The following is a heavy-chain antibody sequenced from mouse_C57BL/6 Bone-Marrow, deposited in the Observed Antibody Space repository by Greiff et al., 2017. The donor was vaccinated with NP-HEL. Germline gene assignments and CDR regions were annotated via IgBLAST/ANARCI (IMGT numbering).Heavy chain of an antibody. Sequence: QVQLQQPGAELVMPGASVKLSCKASGYTFTSYWMHWVKQRPGQGLEWIGEIDPSDSYTNYNQKLKGKSTLTVDKSSSTAYMQLSSLTSEDSAVYYCARERLITTVVGYFDVWGTGTTVTVSS. J-gene: IGHJ1*03. CDR1: GYTFTSYW. V-gene: IGHV1-69*01. CDR2: IDPSDSYT. CDR3: ARERLITTVVGYFDV. D-gene: IGHD1-1*01.